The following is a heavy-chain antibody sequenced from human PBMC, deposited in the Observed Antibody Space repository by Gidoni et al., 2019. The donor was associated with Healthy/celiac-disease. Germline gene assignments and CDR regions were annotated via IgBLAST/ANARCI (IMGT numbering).Heavy chain of an antibody. D-gene: IGHD3-10*01. CDR2: INPSGGST. V-gene: IGHV1-46*01. CDR3: ARGPTMVRGVINGCMDV. Sequence: QVQLVQSGAEVKKPGASVKVSCKASGYTFTSYYMHWVRQAPGQGLEWMGIINPSGGSTSYAQKFQGRVTMTRDTSTSTVYMELSSLRSEDTAVYYCARGPTMVRGVINGCMDVWGQGTTVTVSS. J-gene: IGHJ6*02. CDR1: GYTFTSYY.